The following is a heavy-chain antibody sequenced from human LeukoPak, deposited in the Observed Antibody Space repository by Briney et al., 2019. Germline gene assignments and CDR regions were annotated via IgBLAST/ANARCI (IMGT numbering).Heavy chain of an antibody. Sequence: ASVKVSCKASGYTFTGYYMHWVRLAPGQGLEWMGWINPNSGGTNYAQKFQGRVTMTRDTSISTAYMELSRLRSDDTAVYYCAREVAVAGSTHFDYWGQGTLVTVSS. D-gene: IGHD6-19*01. CDR2: INPNSGGT. J-gene: IGHJ4*02. V-gene: IGHV1-2*02. CDR1: GYTFTGYY. CDR3: AREVAVAGSTHFDY.